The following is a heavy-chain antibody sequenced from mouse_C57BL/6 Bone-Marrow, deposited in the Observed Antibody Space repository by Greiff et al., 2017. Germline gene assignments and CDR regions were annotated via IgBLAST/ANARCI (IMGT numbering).Heavy chain of an antibody. CDR3: AMGPMVTTRCDY. D-gene: IGHD2-2*01. J-gene: IGHJ2*01. CDR2: IHPSDSDT. CDR1: GYTFTSYW. Sequence: QVQLKQPGAELVKPGASVKVSCKASGYTFTSYWMHWVKQRPGQGLEWIGRIHPSDSDTNYNQKFKGKATLTVDKSSSTAYMQLSSLTSEDSAVYYCAMGPMVTTRCDYWGQGTTLTVSS. V-gene: IGHV1-74*01.